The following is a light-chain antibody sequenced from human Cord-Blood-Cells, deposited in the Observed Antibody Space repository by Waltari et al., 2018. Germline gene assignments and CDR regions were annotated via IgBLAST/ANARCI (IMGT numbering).Light chain of an antibody. CDR1: SPRRYY. V-gene: IGLV3-19*01. CDR3: NSRDSSGNHYV. J-gene: IGLJ1*01. Sequence: SSELTQDPAVSVALGQTVRITCQGESPRRYYASWYQQKPGQAPVLVIYGKNNRPSGIPDRFSGSSSGNTASLTITGAQAEDEADYYCNSRDSSGNHYVFGTGTKVTVL. CDR2: GKN.